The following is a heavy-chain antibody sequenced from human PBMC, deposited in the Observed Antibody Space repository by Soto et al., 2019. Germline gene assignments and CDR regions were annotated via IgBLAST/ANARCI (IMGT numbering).Heavy chain of an antibody. J-gene: IGHJ4*01. Sequence: ASVKVSCKACGYTFTSYVISWVLQGPGQGLEWMGWISAYNGNTNYAQKLQGRVTMTTDTSTSTAYMELRSLRSDDTAVYYCARDSGYGSGSSVNHYLDYWGHGTQVTVSS. D-gene: IGHD3-10*01. CDR1: GYTFTSYV. CDR3: ARDSGYGSGSSVNHYLDY. CDR2: ISAYNGNT. V-gene: IGHV1-18*04.